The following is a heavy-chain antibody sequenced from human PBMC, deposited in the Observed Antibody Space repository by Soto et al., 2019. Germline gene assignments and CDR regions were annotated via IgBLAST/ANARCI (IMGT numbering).Heavy chain of an antibody. CDR2: IYSSGSF. J-gene: IGHJ3*02. V-gene: IGHV4-30-4*01. D-gene: IGHD3-22*01. Sequence: PSETLSLTCAVSGASISSGDYYWSWIRQPPGKGLEFIGYIYSSGSFSRNSSLKRRVTLSLDTSKNQLSLKLTSVTAEDTAVYYCPRDHHDSSGIDGIDIWAQGRMVTGSS. CDR1: GASISSGDYY. CDR3: PRDHHDSSGIDGIDI.